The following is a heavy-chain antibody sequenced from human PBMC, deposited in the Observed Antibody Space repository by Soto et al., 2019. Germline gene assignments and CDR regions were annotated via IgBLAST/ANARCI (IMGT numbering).Heavy chain of an antibody. J-gene: IGHJ4*02. CDR3: ARGGFSSSWRFDY. CDR2: IVPFIGTT. Sequence: QVQLVQSGAEVRKPGSSVKVSCKASGDTFSSYAISWVRQAPGQGLEWMGGIVPFIGTTNYAQNFQGRVTISADKSTSTTYMEMTSLRSEGTAVYYCARGGFSSSWRFDYWGQGALVTVSS. D-gene: IGHD6-13*01. CDR1: GDTFSSYA. V-gene: IGHV1-69*06.